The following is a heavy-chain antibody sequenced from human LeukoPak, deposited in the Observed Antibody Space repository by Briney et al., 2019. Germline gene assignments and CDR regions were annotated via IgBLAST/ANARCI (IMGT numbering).Heavy chain of an antibody. CDR1: GFTFSTYN. J-gene: IGHJ4*02. D-gene: IGHD2-2*01. CDR3: AGPRGGNTRDFEY. V-gene: IGHV3-48*02. CDR2: ISSSSSTI. Sequence: PGGSLRLSCAASGFTFSTYNMNWVRQAPGKGLEWVSYISSSSSTIYYADSVKGRFTISRDNAKNSLPLQMNSLRDEDTAVYYCAGPRGGNTRDFEYWGQGTLVTVSS.